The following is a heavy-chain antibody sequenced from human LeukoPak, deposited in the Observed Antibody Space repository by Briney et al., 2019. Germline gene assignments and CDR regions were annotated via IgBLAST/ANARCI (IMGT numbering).Heavy chain of an antibody. CDR2: IYNDGRT. Sequence: GGSLRLSCAASGFTVNNKYMTWVRQAPGKGLEWVSLIYNDGRTYYADSVKGRCTISRDNLKNVLYLQMNSLKVEDTALYYCARGLFLSGYLDAFYIWGQGTVVTVSS. J-gene: IGHJ3*02. D-gene: IGHD3-22*01. V-gene: IGHV3-53*01. CDR3: ARGLFLSGYLDAFYI. CDR1: GFTVNNKY.